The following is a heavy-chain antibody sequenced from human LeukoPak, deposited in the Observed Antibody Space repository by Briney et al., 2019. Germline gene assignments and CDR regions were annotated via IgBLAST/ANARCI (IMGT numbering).Heavy chain of an antibody. J-gene: IGHJ4*02. D-gene: IGHD3-3*01. CDR1: GFTFSGSA. V-gene: IGHV3-73*01. CDR3: TRHRVGGFFGDNFDY. Sequence: PGGSLRLSCAASGFTFSGSAMHWVRQASGKGLEWAGRIRSKANSYATAYAASVKGRFTISRDDSKNTAYLQMNSLKTEDTAVYYCTRHRVGGFFGDNFDYWGQGTLVTVSS. CDR2: IRSKANSYAT.